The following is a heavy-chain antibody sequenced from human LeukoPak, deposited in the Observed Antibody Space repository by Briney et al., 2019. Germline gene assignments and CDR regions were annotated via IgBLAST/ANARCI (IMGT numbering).Heavy chain of an antibody. CDR2: INPNSGGT. Sequence: ASVKVSCKASGYTFTGYYMHWVRQAPGQGLEWMGWINPNSGGTNYAQKFQGRVTMTRDTSISTAYMELSRLRSDDTAVYYCARQADYNVLTGYHKGHLDYWGQGTLVTVPS. J-gene: IGHJ4*02. CDR3: ARQADYNVLTGYHKGHLDY. V-gene: IGHV1-2*02. D-gene: IGHD3-9*01. CDR1: GYTFTGYY.